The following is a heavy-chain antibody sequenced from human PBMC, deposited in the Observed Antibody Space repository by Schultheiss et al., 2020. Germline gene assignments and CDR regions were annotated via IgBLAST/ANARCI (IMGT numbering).Heavy chain of an antibody. CDR3: ARGGRWLQLRNFDY. J-gene: IGHJ4*02. CDR1: GFTFSSYG. V-gene: IGHV3-21*01. Sequence: GESLKISCTASGFTFSSYGMHWVRQAPGKGLEWVSSISSSSSYIYYADSVKGRFTISRDNAKNTLYLQMNSLRAEDTAVYYCARGGRWLQLRNFDYWGQGTLVTVSS. CDR2: ISSSSSYI. D-gene: IGHD5-24*01.